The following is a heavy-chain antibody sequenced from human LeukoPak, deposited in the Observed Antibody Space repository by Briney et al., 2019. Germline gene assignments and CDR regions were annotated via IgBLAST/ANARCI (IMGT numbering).Heavy chain of an antibody. D-gene: IGHD3-10*01. Sequence: GGSLRLSCAASGFTVSSNYMSWVRQAPGKGLEWVSVIYSGGSTYYADSVKGRFTISRDNSKNTLYLQMNSLRAEDTAVYYCAREGWFGESYFDYWGQGTLVTVSS. CDR1: GFTVSSNY. CDR2: IYSGGST. J-gene: IGHJ4*02. CDR3: AREGWFGESYFDY. V-gene: IGHV3-66*01.